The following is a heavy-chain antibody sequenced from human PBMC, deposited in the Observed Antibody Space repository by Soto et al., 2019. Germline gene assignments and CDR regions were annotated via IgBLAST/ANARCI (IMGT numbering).Heavy chain of an antibody. D-gene: IGHD1-7*01. Sequence: SVKVSCKASGGTFSSYAISWVRQAPGQGLEWMGGIIPIFGTANYAQKFQGRVTITADESTSTAYMELSSLRSEDTAVYYCASTPYNWNYYFDYWGQGPLVPASS. J-gene: IGHJ4*02. CDR2: IIPIFGTA. CDR3: ASTPYNWNYYFDY. V-gene: IGHV1-69*13. CDR1: GGTFSSYA.